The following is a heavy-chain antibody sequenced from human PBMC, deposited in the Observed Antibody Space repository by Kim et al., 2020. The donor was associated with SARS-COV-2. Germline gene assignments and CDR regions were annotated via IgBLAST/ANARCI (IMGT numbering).Heavy chain of an antibody. Sequence: GGSLRLSCAASGFTFSRYAMSWVRQAPGKGLEWVSAISDSGVRTHYADSVKGRFTISRDNSKNTLFLHMNSLRAEDTAIYYCAASDYWGRGSLVTVSS. CDR3: AASDY. J-gene: IGHJ4*02. CDR1: GFTFSRYA. V-gene: IGHV3-23*01. CDR2: ISDSGVRT.